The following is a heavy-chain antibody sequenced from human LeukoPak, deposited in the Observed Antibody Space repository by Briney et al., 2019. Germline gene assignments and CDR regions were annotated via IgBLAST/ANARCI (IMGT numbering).Heavy chain of an antibody. V-gene: IGHV3-30*18. CDR2: ISYDGSNK. CDR3: AKDLYGDYRHAFDT. J-gene: IGHJ3*02. D-gene: IGHD4-17*01. Sequence: GGPLILSCAASGFTFSSYGMHWVRQAPGKGLEWVEVISYDGSNKYYADSVRGRFTISRDNSKNTLYLQMNSLRAEDTAVYYCAKDLYGDYRHAFDTWGQGTIVTVSS. CDR1: GFTFSSYG.